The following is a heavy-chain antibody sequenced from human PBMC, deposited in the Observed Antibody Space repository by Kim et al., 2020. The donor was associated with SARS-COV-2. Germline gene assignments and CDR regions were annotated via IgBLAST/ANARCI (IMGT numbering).Heavy chain of an antibody. J-gene: IGHJ4*02. D-gene: IGHD2-21*01. Sequence: AQKFQGRVTMTRNTSISTAYMELSSLRSEDTAVYYCARGWGDCGGDCFDYWGQGTLVTVSS. CDR3: ARGWGDCGGDCFDY. V-gene: IGHV1-8*01.